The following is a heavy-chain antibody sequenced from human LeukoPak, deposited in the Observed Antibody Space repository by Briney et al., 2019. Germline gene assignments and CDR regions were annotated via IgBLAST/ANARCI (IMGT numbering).Heavy chain of an antibody. Sequence: GGSLRLSCAASGFMFGYYGIHWVRQAPGRGLEWVAVISHDGSNTYYADSVKGRFTISRDNSRNTLYLQMNSLRPDDTAVYYCARDRVHGGNSNWGQGTLVTVSS. CDR3: ARDRVHGGNSN. J-gene: IGHJ4*02. D-gene: IGHD4-23*01. CDR2: ISHDGSNT. CDR1: GFMFGYYG. V-gene: IGHV3-30*03.